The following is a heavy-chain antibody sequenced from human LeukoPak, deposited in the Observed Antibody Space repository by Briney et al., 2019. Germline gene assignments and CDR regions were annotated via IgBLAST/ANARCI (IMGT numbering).Heavy chain of an antibody. CDR1: GFTFSSYG. J-gene: IGHJ6*02. V-gene: IGHV3-30*18. D-gene: IGHD5-12*01. CDR2: ISYDGSNK. Sequence: GGSLRLSCAASGFTFSSYGMHWVRQAPGKGLEWVAVISYDGSNKYYADSVKGRFTISRDNSKNTLYLQMNSLRAEDTAVSYCAKDLGYSGYAPDYYYYGMDVWGQGTTVTVSS. CDR3: AKDLGYSGYAPDYYYYGMDV.